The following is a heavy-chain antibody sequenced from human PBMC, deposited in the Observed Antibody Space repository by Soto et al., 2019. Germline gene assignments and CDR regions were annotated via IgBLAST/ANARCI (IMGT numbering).Heavy chain of an antibody. CDR3: SAYGDYGDDAFDI. J-gene: IGHJ3*02. Sequence: QVQLVESGGGVVQPGRSLRLSCAASGFTFSSYGMHWVGQAPGKGLEWVAVISYDGSNKYYADSVKGRFTISRDNSKNTLYLQINSLRAEDTAVYYCSAYGDYGDDAFDIWGQGTMVTVSS. CDR1: GFTFSSYG. D-gene: IGHD4-17*01. V-gene: IGHV3-30*03. CDR2: ISYDGSNK.